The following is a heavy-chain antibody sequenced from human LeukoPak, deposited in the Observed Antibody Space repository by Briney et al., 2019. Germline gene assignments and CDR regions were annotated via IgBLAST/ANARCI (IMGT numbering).Heavy chain of an antibody. CDR2: IDQDGSEK. V-gene: IGHV3-7*01. D-gene: IGHD3-3*01. CDR1: RFTFSTYW. CDR3: ATDRGWRTSGYYLYYFEY. Sequence: GGSLRLSCAASRFTFSTYWMSWVRRAPGKGLEWVANIDQDGSEKNYVDSVRGRFTISRDNTMNSLYLQMSSLRAEDTAVYYCATDRGWRTSGYYLYYFEYWGQGTLVTYSS. J-gene: IGHJ4*02.